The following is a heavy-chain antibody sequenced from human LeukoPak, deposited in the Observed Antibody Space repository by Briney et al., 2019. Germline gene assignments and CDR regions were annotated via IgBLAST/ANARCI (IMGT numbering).Heavy chain of an antibody. CDR2: FDAENGDI. J-gene: IGHJ3*01. V-gene: IGHV1-24*01. Sequence: ASVKVSCKISGYLLRESSMHWVRQAPGKGLEWMGGFDAENGDIIYAQKLQGRVTMTEDISTDTAYMELSDLRSDDTAVYYCATEDPSGLDVLLNWGQGTMVTVSS. D-gene: IGHD6-19*01. CDR1: GYLLRESS. CDR3: ATEDPSGLDVLLN.